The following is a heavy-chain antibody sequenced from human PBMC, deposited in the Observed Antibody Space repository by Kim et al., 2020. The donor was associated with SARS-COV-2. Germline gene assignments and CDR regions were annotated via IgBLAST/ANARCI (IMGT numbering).Heavy chain of an antibody. J-gene: IGHJ4*02. CDR2: IKSKTDGGTT. V-gene: IGHV3-15*01. CDR3: TSQQRITMIVVVIFPDD. Sequence: GGSLRLSCAASGFTFSNAWMSWVRQAPGKGLEWVGRIKSKTDGGTTDYAAPVKGRFTISRDDSKNTLYLQMNSLKTEDTAVYYCTSQQRITMIVVVIFPDDWGQGTLVTVSS. CDR1: GFTFSNAW. D-gene: IGHD3-22*01.